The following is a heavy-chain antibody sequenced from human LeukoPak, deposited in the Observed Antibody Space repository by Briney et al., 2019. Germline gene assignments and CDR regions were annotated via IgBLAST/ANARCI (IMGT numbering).Heavy chain of an antibody. CDR3: ARGHYDVLASSYKWTPDY. CDR2: INSGGDYK. CDR1: GFTFNTFN. J-gene: IGHJ4*02. Sequence: GGSLRLSCASSGFTFNTFNMNWFRQAPGKGLEWVSSINSGGDYKYYADSVKGRFTTSRDNAKNSLSLQLNTLRVEDTAIYYCARGHYDVLASSYKWTPDYWGQGTLVTDSS. D-gene: IGHD3-9*01. V-gene: IGHV3-21*01.